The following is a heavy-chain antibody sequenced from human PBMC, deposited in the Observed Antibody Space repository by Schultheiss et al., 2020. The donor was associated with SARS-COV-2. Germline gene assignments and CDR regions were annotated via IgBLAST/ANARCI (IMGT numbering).Heavy chain of an antibody. CDR1: GFTFSSYA. CDR2: ISGSGGST. D-gene: IGHD6-6*01. J-gene: IGHJ4*02. CDR3: ALAPRQLDRLFDY. Sequence: GGSLRLSCAASGFTFSSYAMSWVRQAPGKGLEWVSAISGSGGSTYYADSVKGRFTISRDNSKNTLYLQMNSLRAEDTAVYYCALAPRQLDRLFDYWGQGTLVTVSS. V-gene: IGHV3-23*01.